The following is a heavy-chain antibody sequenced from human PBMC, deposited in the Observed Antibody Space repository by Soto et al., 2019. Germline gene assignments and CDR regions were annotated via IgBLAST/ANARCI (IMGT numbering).Heavy chain of an antibody. CDR1: GYTFTSYA. V-gene: IGHV1-3*01. Sequence: ASVKVSCKASGYTFTSYAMHWVRQAPGQRLEWMGWINAGNGNTKYSQKFQGRVTITRDTSASTAYMELSSLRSEDTAVYYCARDESYNWNDDGIDWFDPWGQGTLVTVSS. D-gene: IGHD1-20*01. CDR3: ARDESYNWNDDGIDWFDP. J-gene: IGHJ5*02. CDR2: INAGNGNT.